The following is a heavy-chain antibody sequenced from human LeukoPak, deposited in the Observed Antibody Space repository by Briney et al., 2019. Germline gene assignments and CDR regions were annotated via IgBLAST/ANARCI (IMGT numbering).Heavy chain of an antibody. CDR3: ARGGSTYYDFWSGYPGVYFDY. V-gene: IGHV4-34*01. CDR1: GGSFSGYY. D-gene: IGHD3-3*01. Sequence: PSETLSLTCAVYGGSFSGYYWSWIRQPPGKGLEWIGEINHSGSTNYNPSLKSRVTISVDTSKNQFSLKLSSVTAADTAVYYCARGGSTYYDFWSGYPGVYFDYWGQGTLVTVSS. J-gene: IGHJ4*02. CDR2: INHSGST.